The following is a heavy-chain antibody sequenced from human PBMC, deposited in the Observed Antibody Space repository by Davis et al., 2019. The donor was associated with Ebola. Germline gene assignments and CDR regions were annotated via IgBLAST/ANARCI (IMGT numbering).Heavy chain of an antibody. V-gene: IGHV3-30*04. D-gene: IGHD6-19*01. CDR2: ISYDGSNK. CDR1: GFTFSSYA. Sequence: GESLKISCAASGFTFSSYAMHWVRQAPGKGLGWVAVISYDGSNKYYADSVKGRFTISRDNSKNTLYLQMNSLRAEDTAVYYCARGGSAVAEFATLDYWGQGTLVTVSS. CDR3: ARGGSAVAEFATLDY. J-gene: IGHJ4*02.